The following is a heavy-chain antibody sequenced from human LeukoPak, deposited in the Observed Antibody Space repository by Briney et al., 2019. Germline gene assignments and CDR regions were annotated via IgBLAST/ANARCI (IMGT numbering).Heavy chain of an antibody. CDR2: ISSGGGGT. CDR3: AKSGGCCSGDACYPHWFDR. D-gene: IGHD2-15*01. J-gene: IGHJ5*02. Sequence: GGSLRLSCAASGITFSSCAMNWVRQAPGKGLEWVSTISSGGGGTYYADSVKGRFTISRDDSKDTLYLQMNSLRDEDTAVYYCAKSGGCCSGDACYPHWFDRWGQGTLVTVSS. CDR1: GITFSSCA. V-gene: IGHV3-23*01.